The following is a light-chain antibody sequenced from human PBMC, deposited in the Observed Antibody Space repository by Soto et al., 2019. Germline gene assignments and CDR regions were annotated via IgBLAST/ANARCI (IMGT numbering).Light chain of an antibody. CDR2: KAS. V-gene: IGKV1-5*03. CDR3: QQYNSYWT. Sequence: DIQMTQSPSTLSASVGDRVTITCRASRSFGSWLAWYQQKPGKAPKLLIFKASSLESGVPSRFSGGRSGTEFTLTISNLQPEDSATYYCQQYNSYWTFGQGTKVEIK. J-gene: IGKJ1*01. CDR1: RSFGSW.